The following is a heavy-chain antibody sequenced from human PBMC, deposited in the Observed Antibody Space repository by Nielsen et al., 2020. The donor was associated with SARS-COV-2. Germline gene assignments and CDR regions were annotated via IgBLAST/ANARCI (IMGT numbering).Heavy chain of an antibody. CDR3: AREGRIVQANYDAFDI. D-gene: IGHD1-26*01. V-gene: IGHV3-21*01. Sequence: GESLKISCAASEFSFSSYTINWVRQAPGKGLEWVSSISASRIYIFYADSVKGRFTVSRDNAKNTVHLEMNSLRPEDTAIYYCAREGRIVQANYDAFDIWGQGTVVTVSS. CDR1: EFSFSSYT. J-gene: IGHJ3*02. CDR2: ISASRIYI.